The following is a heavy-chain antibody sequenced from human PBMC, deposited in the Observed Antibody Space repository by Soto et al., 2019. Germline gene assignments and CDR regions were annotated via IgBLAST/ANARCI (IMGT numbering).Heavy chain of an antibody. D-gene: IGHD1-1*01. Sequence: GGSLRLSCAASGFTFSSYYMHWVRQATGKGLEWVSAIGTAGDTYYPGSVKGRFTISRENAKNSLYLQMNSLRAEDTAVYYCARVAVSDQNNWNAKYKYFDYWGQGTLVTVSS. CDR2: IGTAGDT. CDR3: ARVAVSDQNNWNAKYKYFDY. CDR1: GFTFSSYY. V-gene: IGHV3-13*01. J-gene: IGHJ4*02.